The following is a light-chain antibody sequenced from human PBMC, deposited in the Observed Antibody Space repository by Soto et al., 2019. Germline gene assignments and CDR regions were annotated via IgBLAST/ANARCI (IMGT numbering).Light chain of an antibody. CDR1: NRDVGGYPF. J-gene: IGLJ1*01. V-gene: IGLV2-14*01. CDR2: EVT. Sequence: QSALTQPASLSGSPGQSITISCTGTNRDVGGYPFVSWYQKQPGKAPKPMIYEVTNRPSGVSNRFSGSKSGNTAYLTISGLQAEDEADYYCSSYTSSNTYVFGTGTKVTVL. CDR3: SSYTSSNTYV.